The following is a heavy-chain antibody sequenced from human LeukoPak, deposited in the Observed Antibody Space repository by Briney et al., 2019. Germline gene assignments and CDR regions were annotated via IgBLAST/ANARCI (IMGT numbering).Heavy chain of an antibody. CDR3: ASPYYYDSSGYPSSPFDY. Sequence: GGSLRLSCAASGFTFSSYAMHWVRQAPGKGLEWVAVISYDGSNKYYADSVKGRFTISRDSSKNTLYLQMNSLRAEDTAVYYCASPYYYDSSGYPSSPFDYWGQGTLVTVSS. J-gene: IGHJ4*02. D-gene: IGHD3-22*01. V-gene: IGHV3-30-3*01. CDR1: GFTFSSYA. CDR2: ISYDGSNK.